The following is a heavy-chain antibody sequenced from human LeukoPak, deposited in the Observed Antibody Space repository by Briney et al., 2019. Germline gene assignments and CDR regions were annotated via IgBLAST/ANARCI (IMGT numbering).Heavy chain of an antibody. J-gene: IGHJ4*02. CDR1: GFTFSSYG. V-gene: IGHV3-30*02. CDR2: IRYDGSNK. CDR3: ANLETTVTTTTDY. Sequence: QSGGSLRLSCAASGFTFSSYGMHWVRQAPGKGLEWAAFIRYDGSNKYYADSVKGRFTIFRDNSKNTLYLQMNSLRAEDTAVYYCANLETTVTTTTDYWGQGTLVTVSS. D-gene: IGHD4-17*01.